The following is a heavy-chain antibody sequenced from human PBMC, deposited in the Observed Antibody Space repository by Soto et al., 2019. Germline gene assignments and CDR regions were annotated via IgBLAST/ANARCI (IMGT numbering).Heavy chain of an antibody. CDR2: ISAYNGNT. CDR1: GYTFTSYG. Sequence: QVQLVQSGAEVKKPGASVKVSCKASGYTFTSYGIIWVRQAPGQGLEWMGWISAYNGNTNYAQKLQGRVTMTTDTSTSTAYMELRSLRSDDTAVYYCARVLGFGEDPGSLPHDYWGQGTLVTVSS. V-gene: IGHV1-18*01. CDR3: ARVLGFGEDPGSLPHDY. J-gene: IGHJ4*02. D-gene: IGHD3-10*01.